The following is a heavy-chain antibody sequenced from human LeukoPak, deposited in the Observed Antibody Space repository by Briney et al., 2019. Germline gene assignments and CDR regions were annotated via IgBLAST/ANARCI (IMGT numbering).Heavy chain of an antibody. D-gene: IGHD3-16*01. CDR2: INHNGNVN. CDR1: GFTSSNYY. Sequence: GGSLRLSCAASGFTSSNYYMSWVRQAPGKGLEWVASINHNGNVNYYVDSVKGRFTISRDNAKNSLYLQMSNLRAEDTAVYFCARGGGLDVWGQGATVTVSS. CDR3: ARGGGLDV. J-gene: IGHJ6*02. V-gene: IGHV3-7*03.